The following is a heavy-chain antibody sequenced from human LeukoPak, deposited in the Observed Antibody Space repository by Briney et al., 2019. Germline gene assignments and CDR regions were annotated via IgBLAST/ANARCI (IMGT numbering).Heavy chain of an antibody. CDR1: GGSFSGYY. CDR3: ARQTPQWELLVSYYYYYMDV. D-gene: IGHD1-26*01. Sequence: SETLSLTCAVYGGSFSGYYWSWIRQPPGKGLEWIGEINHSGSTNYNPSLKSRVTISVDTSKNQFSLKLSSVTAADTAVYYCARQTPQWELLVSYYYYYMDVWGKGTTVTISS. J-gene: IGHJ6*03. CDR2: INHSGST. V-gene: IGHV4-34*01.